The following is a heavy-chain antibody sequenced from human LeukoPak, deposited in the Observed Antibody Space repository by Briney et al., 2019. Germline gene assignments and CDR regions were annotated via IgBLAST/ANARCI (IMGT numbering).Heavy chain of an antibody. V-gene: IGHV4-34*01. J-gene: IGHJ6*03. CDR1: GGSFSGYY. Sequence: PSETLSLTCAVYGGSFSGYYWSWIRQPPGKGLELIGEINHSGSTNYNPSLKSRVTISVDTSKNQFSLKLSSVTAADTAVYYCARGPYYDFWSGYYRRNYYYMDVWGKGTTVTVSS. CDR3: ARGPYYDFWSGYYRRNYYYMDV. D-gene: IGHD3-3*01. CDR2: INHSGST.